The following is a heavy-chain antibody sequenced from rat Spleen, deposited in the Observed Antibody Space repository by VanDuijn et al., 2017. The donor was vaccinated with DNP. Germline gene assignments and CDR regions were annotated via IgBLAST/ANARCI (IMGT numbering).Heavy chain of an antibody. CDR1: GFTFSDYN. D-gene: IGHD4-3*01. Sequence: EVQLVESGGGLVQPGRSLKLSCAASGFTFSDYNMAWVRQAPKKGLEWVATISYDGSSTYYRDSVKGRFTISRDNAKSTLYLQMDSLRSEDTATYYCARHSGYGDYWGQGVMVTVSS. J-gene: IGHJ2*01. V-gene: IGHV5-7*01. CDR3: ARHSGYGDY. CDR2: ISYDGSST.